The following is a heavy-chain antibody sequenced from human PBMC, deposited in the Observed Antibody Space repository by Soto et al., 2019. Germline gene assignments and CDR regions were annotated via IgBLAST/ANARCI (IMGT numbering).Heavy chain of an antibody. V-gene: IGHV1-8*01. CDR3: ARGNLENYYYYMDV. CDR1: GYTFTSYD. Sequence: ASVKVSCKASGYTFTSYDINWVRQATGQGLEWMGWMNPNSGNTGYAQKFQGRVTMTRNTSISTAYMELSSLRSEDTAMYYCARGNLENYYYYMDVWGKGTTVTVFS. J-gene: IGHJ6*03. CDR2: MNPNSGNT.